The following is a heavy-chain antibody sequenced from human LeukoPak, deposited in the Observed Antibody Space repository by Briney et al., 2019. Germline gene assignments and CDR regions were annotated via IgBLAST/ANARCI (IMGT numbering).Heavy chain of an antibody. J-gene: IGHJ3*01. Sequence: PGGSLRLSCGASGFTFSSFGMHWVRQAPGKGLEWVAVISYDGGKKYFADSVKGRFTISRDNSKNTMYLEMNSLRVEDTALYYCHSTSAREDAFDVWGQGTMVTVSS. V-gene: IGHV3-30*03. CDR3: HSTSAREDAFDV. D-gene: IGHD1-26*01. CDR1: GFTFSSFG. CDR2: ISYDGGKK.